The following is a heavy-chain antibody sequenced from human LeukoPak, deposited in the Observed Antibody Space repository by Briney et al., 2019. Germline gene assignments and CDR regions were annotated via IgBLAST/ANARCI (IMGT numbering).Heavy chain of an antibody. V-gene: IGHV3-23*01. Sequence: PARSRRPACAASGFTFSIYAMSCVRPAPGKGLEWVSAIRGSGGYTYYADFGKGRFTIASDHSKNTLYLQMNSLRAEDTGVYYCAKDPPPASIGVAGAENLWGQGTLVTVSS. CDR3: AKDPPPASIGVAGAENL. CDR2: IRGSGGYT. J-gene: IGHJ5*02. D-gene: IGHD6-19*01. CDR1: GFTFSIYA.